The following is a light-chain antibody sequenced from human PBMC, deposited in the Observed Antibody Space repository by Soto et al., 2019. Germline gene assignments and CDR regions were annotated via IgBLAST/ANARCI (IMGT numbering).Light chain of an antibody. J-gene: IGKJ1*01. V-gene: IGKV3-15*01. CDR1: QSVGSN. CDR3: QQYNKGPVT. CDR2: GAS. Sequence: EIILTQSPVTLSVSPGERATLSCRASQSVGSNLAWYQQKPGQAPRLLIYGASTRATGIPARFSGSGSGTDFTLTISSLQSEDFAVYYCQQYNKGPVTFGQGTKVDIK.